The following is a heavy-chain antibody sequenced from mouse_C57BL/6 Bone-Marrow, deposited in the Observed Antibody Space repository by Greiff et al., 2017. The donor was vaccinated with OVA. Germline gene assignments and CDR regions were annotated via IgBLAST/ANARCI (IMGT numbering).Heavy chain of an antibody. V-gene: IGHV5-9-1*02. Sequence: LQQSGEGLVKPGGSLKLSCAASGFTFSSYAMSWVRQTPEKRLGWVAYISSGGDYIYYADTVKGRFTISRDNARNTLYLQMSSLKAEDTAMYYCTRGWKRDYWGQGTTLTVSS. CDR1: GFTFSSYA. CDR3: TRGWKRDY. CDR2: ISSGGDYI. D-gene: IGHD2-3*01. J-gene: IGHJ2*01.